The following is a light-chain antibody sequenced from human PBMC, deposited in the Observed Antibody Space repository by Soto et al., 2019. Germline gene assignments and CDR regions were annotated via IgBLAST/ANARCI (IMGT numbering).Light chain of an antibody. Sequence: QSALTQPASVSGSPGQSVTISCTGTSSDIGGYRYVSWYQQRPGKAPKLMIHDVTNRPSGVSDRFSGSKSGNTASLTISGLQAEDVADYYCTSYTSDSSVIFGGGTKLTVL. CDR1: SSDIGGYRY. CDR3: TSYTSDSSVI. J-gene: IGLJ2*01. CDR2: DVT. V-gene: IGLV2-14*03.